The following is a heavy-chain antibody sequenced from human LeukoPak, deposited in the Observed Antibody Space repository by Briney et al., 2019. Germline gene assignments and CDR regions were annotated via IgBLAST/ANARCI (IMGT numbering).Heavy chain of an antibody. J-gene: IGHJ4*02. V-gene: IGHV3-48*01. CDR3: ARDRLTSGSYFFDY. CDR2: ISGRSSNI. Sequence: PGGSLRLSCAASAFTFSDYSMNWVRQAPGKGLEWISYISGRSSNIYYADSVRGRFTISRDSAKNSMYLQMNSLRAEDTAVYYCARDRLTSGSYFFDYWGQGTLVTVSS. D-gene: IGHD1-26*01. CDR1: AFTFSDYS.